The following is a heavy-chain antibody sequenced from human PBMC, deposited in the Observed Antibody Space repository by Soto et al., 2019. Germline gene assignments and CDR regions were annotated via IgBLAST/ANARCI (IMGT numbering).Heavy chain of an antibody. J-gene: IGHJ5*02. Sequence: GRSLRLSCAAVGFTFSGSAMRWVRQASGKGLEWVGRIRSKANSYATAYAASVKGRFTISRDDSKNTAYLQVNSLKTEDTAVYYCTRPLSVLMVYDGPGGFDPWGQGTLVTVSS. CDR2: IRSKANSYAT. CDR3: TRPLSVLMVYDGPGGFDP. CDR1: GFTFSGSA. V-gene: IGHV3-73*01. D-gene: IGHD2-8*01.